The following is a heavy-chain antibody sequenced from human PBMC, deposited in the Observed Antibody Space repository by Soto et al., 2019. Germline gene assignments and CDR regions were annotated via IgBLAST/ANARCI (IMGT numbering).Heavy chain of an antibody. V-gene: IGHV3-30-3*01. Sequence: QVQLVESGGGVVQPGRSLRLSCAASGFTFSSYAMHWVRQAPGKGLEWVAVISYDGSNKYYADSVKGRFTISRDNSKNTLYLQMNSLRAEDTAVYYCARAAGGKGYFDLWGRGTLVTVSS. CDR3: ARAAGGKGYFDL. D-gene: IGHD6-13*01. CDR1: GFTFSSYA. J-gene: IGHJ2*01. CDR2: ISYDGSNK.